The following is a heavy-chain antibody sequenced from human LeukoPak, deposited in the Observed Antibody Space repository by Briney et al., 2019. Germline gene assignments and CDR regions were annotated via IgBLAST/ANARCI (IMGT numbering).Heavy chain of an antibody. CDR3: ARDENYYDSSGYSRDAFDI. CDR2: IKQDGSEK. CDR1: GFTFSSYW. Sequence: GGSLRLSCVASGFTFSSYWMSWVRQAPGKGLEWVANIKQDGSEKYYVDSVKGRFTISRDNAKNSLYLQMNSLRAEDTAVYYCARDENYYDSSGYSRDAFDIWGKGTMVTVSS. D-gene: IGHD3-22*01. V-gene: IGHV3-7*01. J-gene: IGHJ3*02.